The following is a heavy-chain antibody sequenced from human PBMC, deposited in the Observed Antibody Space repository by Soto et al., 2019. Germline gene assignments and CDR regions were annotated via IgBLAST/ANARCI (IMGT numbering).Heavy chain of an antibody. CDR3: PKAYARIGGRYGLDL. CDR2: ISYDGSNK. Sequence: GGSLRLSCAASGFAFSSYGMHWVRQAPGKGLEWVAVISYDGSNKYYADSVKGRFTISRDNSKNTLYLQMNSLRAEDTAVYYCPKAYARIGGRYGLDLWGQGTTVTVSS. CDR1: GFAFSSYG. V-gene: IGHV3-30*18. J-gene: IGHJ6*02. D-gene: IGHD2-15*01.